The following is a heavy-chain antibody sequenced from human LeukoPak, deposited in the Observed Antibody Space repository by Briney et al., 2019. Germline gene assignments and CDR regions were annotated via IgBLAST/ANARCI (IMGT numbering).Heavy chain of an antibody. V-gene: IGHV1-46*01. J-gene: IGHJ4*02. CDR3: ASDGVTLSPKRDQIVVTTNFDY. D-gene: IGHD3-22*01. Sequence: ASVKVSCKASGYTFTSYYMHWVRQAPGQGLEWMGIINPSGGSTSYAQKFQGRVTMTRDTSTSTVYMELSSLRSEDTAVYYCASDGVTLSPKRDQIVVTTNFDYWGQGTLVTVSS. CDR1: GYTFTSYY. CDR2: INPSGGST.